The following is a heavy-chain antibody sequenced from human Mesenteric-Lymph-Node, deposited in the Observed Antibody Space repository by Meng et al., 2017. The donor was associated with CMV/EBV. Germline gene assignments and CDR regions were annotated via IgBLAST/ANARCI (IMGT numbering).Heavy chain of an antibody. CDR3: ARDEVPAAPFDY. CDR1: GYTFTGYY. J-gene: IGHJ4*02. V-gene: IGHV1-2*02. CDR2: INPNSGGT. D-gene: IGHD2-2*01. Sequence: ASVKVSCKASGYTFTGYYMHWVRQAPGQGLEWMGWINPNSGGTNYAQKFQGRVTMTTDTSTSTAYMELRSLRSDDTAVYYCARDEVPAAPFDYWGQGTLVTVSS.